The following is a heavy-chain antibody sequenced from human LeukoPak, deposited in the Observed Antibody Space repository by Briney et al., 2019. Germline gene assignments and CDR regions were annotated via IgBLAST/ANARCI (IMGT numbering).Heavy chain of an antibody. Sequence: GGSLRLSCAASGFTFSSYWMSWVRQAPGKGLEWVANIKQDGSEKYYVDSVKGRFTISRDNAKNSLYLQMNSLRAEDTAVYYCARHTPLAVAATRPNDYWGQGTLVTVSS. CDR3: ARHTPLAVAATRPNDY. J-gene: IGHJ4*02. CDR1: GFTFSSYW. CDR2: IKQDGSEK. V-gene: IGHV3-7*01. D-gene: IGHD2-15*01.